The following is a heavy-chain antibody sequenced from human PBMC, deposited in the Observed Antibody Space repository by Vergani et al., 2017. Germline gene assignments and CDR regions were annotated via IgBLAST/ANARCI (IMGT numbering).Heavy chain of an antibody. D-gene: IGHD1-26*01. CDR2: IIPILGIA. CDR3: ARAALFVGGETPFDY. CDR1: GYTFTGYY. J-gene: IGHJ4*02. Sequence: QVQLVQSGAEVKKPGASVKVSCKASGYTFTGYYMHWVRQAPGQGLEWMGRIIPILGIANYAQKFQGRVTITADKSTSTAYMELSSLRSEDTAVYYCARAALFVGGETPFDYWGQGTLVTVSS. V-gene: IGHV1-69*09.